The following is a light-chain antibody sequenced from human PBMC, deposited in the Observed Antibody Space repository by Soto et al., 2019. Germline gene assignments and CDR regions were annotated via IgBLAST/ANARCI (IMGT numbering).Light chain of an antibody. CDR2: AAS. CDR1: QGISSS. Sequence: DIQMTQSPSSVSASVGDRVTITCRANQGISSSLAWYQQKPGKAPRLLIYAASSLQTGVPSRFSGSGSGTDFTLTISSVQPEDFAIYYCQQAKSFPRTFGGGTRVEIK. J-gene: IGKJ4*01. V-gene: IGKV1-12*01. CDR3: QQAKSFPRT.